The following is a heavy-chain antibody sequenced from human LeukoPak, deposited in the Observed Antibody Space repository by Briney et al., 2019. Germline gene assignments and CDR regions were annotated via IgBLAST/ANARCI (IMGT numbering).Heavy chain of an antibody. CDR2: ICGSGGST. D-gene: IGHD3-10*01. V-gene: IGHV3-23*01. Sequence: GGSLRLSCAASGFTFSSYAMSWVRQAPGKGLEWVSAICGSGGSTYFADSVKGRFTISRDNSKNTLYLRMNSLRAEDTAVYHCAKDLWGSGSYAWFDPWGQGTLVTVSS. CDR1: GFTFSSYA. CDR3: AKDLWGSGSYAWFDP. J-gene: IGHJ5*02.